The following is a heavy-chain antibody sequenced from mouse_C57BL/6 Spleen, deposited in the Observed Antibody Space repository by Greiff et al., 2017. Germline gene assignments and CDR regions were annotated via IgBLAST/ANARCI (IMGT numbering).Heavy chain of an antibody. CDR3: ARDRGSNYLYGYFDV. D-gene: IGHD2-5*01. Sequence: DVKLQESGPGLVKPSQSLSLTCSVTGYSITSGYYWNWIRQFPGNKLEWMGYISYDGSNNYNPSLKNRISITVDTSKNQFFLKLNSVTTEDTATYYCARDRGSNYLYGYFDVWGTGTTVTVSS. CDR2: ISYDGSN. V-gene: IGHV3-6*01. J-gene: IGHJ1*03. CDR1: GYSITSGYY.